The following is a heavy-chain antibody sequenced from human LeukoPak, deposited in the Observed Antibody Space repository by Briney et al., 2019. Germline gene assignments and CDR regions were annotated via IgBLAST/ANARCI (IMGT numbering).Heavy chain of an antibody. D-gene: IGHD6-6*01. V-gene: IGHV4-4*09. J-gene: IGHJ4*02. CDR2: IYTSGST. Sequence: SETLSLTCTVSGGSISSYYWSWIRQPPGKGLEWIGYIYTSGSTNYNPSLKSRVTISVDTSKNQFSLKLSSVTAADTAVYYCARGIAARRGSAWVFDYWGQGTLVTVSS. CDR1: GGSISSYY. CDR3: ARGIAARRGSAWVFDY.